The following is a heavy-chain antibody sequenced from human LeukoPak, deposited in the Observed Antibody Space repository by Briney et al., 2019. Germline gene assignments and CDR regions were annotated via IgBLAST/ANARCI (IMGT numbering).Heavy chain of an antibody. Sequence: AASVKVSCKASGGTFSSYAISWVRQAPGQGVGWMGRIIPILGIANYAQKFQGRVTITADKSTSTAYMELSSLRSEDTAVYYCARDANCSGGSCYSVYWGQGTLVTVSS. CDR3: ARDANCSGGSCYSVY. J-gene: IGHJ4*02. D-gene: IGHD2-15*01. CDR1: GGTFSSYA. CDR2: IIPILGIA. V-gene: IGHV1-69*04.